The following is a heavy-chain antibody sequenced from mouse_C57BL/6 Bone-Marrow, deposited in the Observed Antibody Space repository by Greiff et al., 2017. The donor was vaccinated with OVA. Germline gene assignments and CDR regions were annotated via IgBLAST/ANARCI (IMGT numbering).Heavy chain of an antibody. D-gene: IGHD1-1*01. J-gene: IGHJ3*01. CDR3: ARGYYGSSYPAWFAY. Sequence: QVHVKQPGAELVKPGASVQLSCKASGYTFTSYWMHWVKQRPGQGLEWIGMIHPNSGSTNYNEKFKSKATLTVDKSSSTAYMQLSSLTSEDAAVYYCARGYYGSSYPAWFAYWGQGTLVTVSA. V-gene: IGHV1-64*01. CDR1: GYTFTSYW. CDR2: IHPNSGST.